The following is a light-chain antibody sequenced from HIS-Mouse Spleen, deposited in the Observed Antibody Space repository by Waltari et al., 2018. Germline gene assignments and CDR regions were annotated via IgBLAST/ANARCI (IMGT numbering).Light chain of an antibody. J-gene: IGLJ1*01. CDR2: DVS. CDR3: SSYTSSSTLYV. V-gene: IGLV2-14*03. Sequence: QSALTQPASVSGSPGQSITISCTGTSSAVGGYTYVSWYQQHPGKAPKLMIDDVSNRPSGVSNRFSGSKSGNTASLTISGLQAEDEADYYCSSYTSSSTLYVFGTGTKVTVL. CDR1: SSAVGGYTY.